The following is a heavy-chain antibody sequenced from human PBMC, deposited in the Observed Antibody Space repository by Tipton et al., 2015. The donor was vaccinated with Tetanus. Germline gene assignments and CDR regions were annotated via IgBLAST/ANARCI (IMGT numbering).Heavy chain of an antibody. CDR2: IRSVSNTYTT. V-gene: IGHV3-72*01. D-gene: IGHD6-19*01. CDR1: GFKFSDHY. Sequence: SLRLSCVASGFKFSDHYMDWVRQAPGKGLEWVGRIRSVSNTYTTQYAPPVRDRFSITIDDSTRSLYLQMNSLRVEDTAVYYCVRDGGSSGWLAYWGQGTLVTVSS. J-gene: IGHJ4*02. CDR3: VRDGGSSGWLAY.